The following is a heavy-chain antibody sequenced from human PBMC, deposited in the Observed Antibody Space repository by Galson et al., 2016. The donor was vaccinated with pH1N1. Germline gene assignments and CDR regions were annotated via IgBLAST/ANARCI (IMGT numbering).Heavy chain of an antibody. Sequence: QSGAEVKKPGESLKISCQGSGYSFTSHWIAWVRQMPGKGLEWMAIIYPGDSESRYSPSFQDQVTISADKSISTAYLQWRSLRASDTATYYCARLAHCSGDCYSMGPWGYFDFWGQGTLVTASS. CDR1: GYSFTSHW. CDR2: IYPGDSES. CDR3: ARLAHCSGDCYSMGPWGYFDF. D-gene: IGHD2-21*02. V-gene: IGHV5-51*01. J-gene: IGHJ4*03.